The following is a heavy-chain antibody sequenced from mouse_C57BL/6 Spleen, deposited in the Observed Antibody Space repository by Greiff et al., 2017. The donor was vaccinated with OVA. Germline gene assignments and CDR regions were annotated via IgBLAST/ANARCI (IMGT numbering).Heavy chain of an antibody. V-gene: IGHV1-52*01. CDR3: ARGVAYYFDY. CDR2: IDPSDCET. CDR1: GYTFTSYW. D-gene: IGHD1-1*02. J-gene: IGHJ2*01. Sequence: VQLQQPGAELVRPGSSVKLSCKASGYTFTSYWMHWVKQRPIQGLEWIGNIDPSDCETHYNQKFKDKATLTVDKSSSTAYMQLSSLTSEDSAVYYGARGVAYYFDYWGQGTTLTVSS.